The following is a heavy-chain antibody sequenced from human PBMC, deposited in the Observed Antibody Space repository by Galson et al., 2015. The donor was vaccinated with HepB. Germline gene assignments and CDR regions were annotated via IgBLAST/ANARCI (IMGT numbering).Heavy chain of an antibody. V-gene: IGHV1-18*04. CDR2: ISAYNGNT. CDR3: ARDPTVTAGTYYYYGMDV. J-gene: IGHJ6*02. D-gene: IGHD2-21*02. Sequence: SVKVSCKASGYTFTSYGISWVRQAPGQGLEWMGWISAYNGNTNYAQKLQGRVTMTTDTSTSTAYMELRSLRSDDTAVYYCARDPTVTAGTYYYYGMDVWGQGTTVTVSS. CDR1: GYTFTSYG.